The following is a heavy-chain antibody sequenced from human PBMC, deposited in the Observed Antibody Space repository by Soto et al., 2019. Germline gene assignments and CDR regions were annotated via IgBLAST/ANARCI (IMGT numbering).Heavy chain of an antibody. CDR2: IWYDGSNK. CDR1: GFTFSSYG. Sequence: GGSLRLSCAASGFTFSSYGMHWVRQAPGKGLEWVAVIWYDGSNKYYADSVKGRFTISRDNSKNTLYLQMNSLRAEDTAVYYCARDGFEAAGIPFDYYYYYMDVWGKGTTVTVSS. D-gene: IGHD6-13*01. CDR3: ARDGFEAAGIPFDYYYYYMDV. V-gene: IGHV3-33*01. J-gene: IGHJ6*03.